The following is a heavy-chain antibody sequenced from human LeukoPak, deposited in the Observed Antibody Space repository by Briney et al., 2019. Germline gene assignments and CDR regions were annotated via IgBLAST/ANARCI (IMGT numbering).Heavy chain of an antibody. D-gene: IGHD3-22*01. CDR3: ARGSGYYYDSSGVDY. J-gene: IGHJ4*02. V-gene: IGHV3-21*01. CDR1: GLTFSSYT. CDR2: ISSSSSYI. Sequence: GGSLRLSCASSGLTFSSYTMNWVRQAPGKGLEWVSSISSSSSYIYYADSVKGRFTISRDNAKNSLYLQMTSLRAEDTAVYYCARGSGYYYDSSGVDYWGQGTLVTVSS.